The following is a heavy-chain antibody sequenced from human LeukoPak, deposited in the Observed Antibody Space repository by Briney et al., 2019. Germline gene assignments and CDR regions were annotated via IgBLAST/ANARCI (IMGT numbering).Heavy chain of an antibody. Sequence: SETLSLTCAVYGGSFSGYYWSWIRQPPGKGLEWIGEINHSGSTNYNPSLKSRVTISVDTSKNQFSLKLSSVTAADTAVYYCARGRVGYYDFWSGYYTYYFDYWGQGTLVTVSS. CDR3: ARGRVGYYDFWSGYYTYYFDY. CDR2: INHSGST. V-gene: IGHV4-34*01. CDR1: GGSFSGYY. D-gene: IGHD3-3*01. J-gene: IGHJ4*02.